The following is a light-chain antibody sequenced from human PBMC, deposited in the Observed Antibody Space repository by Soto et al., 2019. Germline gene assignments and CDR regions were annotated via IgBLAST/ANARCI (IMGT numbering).Light chain of an antibody. J-gene: IGKJ1*01. Sequence: DIQMTQSPSSLSASVEDRVTITCRASQSINNYLNWYQQRPGKAPKLLIYGASSLQSGVPSRFSGSGSGTDFTLTISSLQPEDFATYFCQESFSTLWTFGQGTKVEMK. CDR2: GAS. CDR3: QESFSTLWT. CDR1: QSINNY. V-gene: IGKV1-39*01.